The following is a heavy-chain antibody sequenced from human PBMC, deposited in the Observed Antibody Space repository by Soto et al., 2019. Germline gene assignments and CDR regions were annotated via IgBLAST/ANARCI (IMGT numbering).Heavy chain of an antibody. V-gene: IGHV1-69*13. J-gene: IGHJ4*02. CDR2: IIPIFGTA. D-gene: IGHD6-13*01. Sequence: SVKVSCKASGGTFSSYAISWVRQAPGQGLEWMGGIIPIFGTANYAQKFQGRVTITADESTSTAYMELSSLRSEDTAVYYCARVGLGSSSWYDYWGQGTLVTVSS. CDR1: GGTFSSYA. CDR3: ARVGLGSSSWYDY.